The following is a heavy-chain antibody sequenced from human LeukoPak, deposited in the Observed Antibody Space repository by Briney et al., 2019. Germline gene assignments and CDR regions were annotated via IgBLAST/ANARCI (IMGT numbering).Heavy chain of an antibody. J-gene: IGHJ1*01. CDR1: GGSISSSNW. V-gene: IGHV4-4*02. CDR3: ASDAYDSSGYYYDEYFQH. CDR2: INHSGST. D-gene: IGHD3-22*01. Sequence: PSGTLSLTCAVSGGSISSSNWWSWVRQPPGKGLEWIGEINHSGSTNYNPSLKSRVTISVDTSKNQFSLKLSSVTAADTAVYYCASDAYDSSGYYYDEYFQHWGQGTLVTVSS.